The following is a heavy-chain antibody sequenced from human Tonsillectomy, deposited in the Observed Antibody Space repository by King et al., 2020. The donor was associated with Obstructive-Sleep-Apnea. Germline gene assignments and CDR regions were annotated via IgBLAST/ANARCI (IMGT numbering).Heavy chain of an antibody. Sequence: EVQLVESGGGLVQPGGSLRLSCAASGFTFSSYAMSWVRQAPGKGLEWVSGISDSGGTTYYADSVKGRFTISRDNSKKTVFLQLNNLRAEDTAVYYCVSPDSSWLDYWGQGTLVTVSS. J-gene: IGHJ4*02. D-gene: IGHD6-13*01. CDR3: VSPDSSWLDY. V-gene: IGHV3-23*04. CDR1: GFTFSSYA. CDR2: ISDSGGTT.